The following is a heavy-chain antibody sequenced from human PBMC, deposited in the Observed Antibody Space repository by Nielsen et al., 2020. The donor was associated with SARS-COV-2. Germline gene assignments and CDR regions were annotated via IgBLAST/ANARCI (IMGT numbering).Heavy chain of an antibody. CDR1: GYTFTAYA. CDR3: ARSRGCSATSCFFDY. D-gene: IGHD2-2*01. J-gene: IGHJ4*02. CDR2: INSDSGNT. V-gene: IGHV1-3*04. Sequence: VKVSCKASGYTFTAYAIHWVRQDPGQRLEWMGWINSDSGNTKYSQKFRGRVTITRDTSASTAYMELSGLSSEDTAVYYCARSRGCSATSCFFDYWGQGALVTVSS.